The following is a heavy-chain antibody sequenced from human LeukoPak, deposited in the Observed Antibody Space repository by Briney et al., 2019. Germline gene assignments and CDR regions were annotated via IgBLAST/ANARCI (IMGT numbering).Heavy chain of an antibody. CDR1: GFAFGSEA. V-gene: IGHV3-23*01. D-gene: IGHD3-3*01. J-gene: IGHJ4*02. CDR3: AKDAVRFLEWLSNREPFDY. CDR2: ISPAGGTT. Sequence: PGGSLRLSCAVSGFAFGSEAMSWVRQSPARGLEWVASISPAGGTTYYADYVKGRFTISRDNSKNTLYLQMNSLRAEDTAVYYCAKDAVRFLEWLSNREPFDYWGQGTLVTVSS.